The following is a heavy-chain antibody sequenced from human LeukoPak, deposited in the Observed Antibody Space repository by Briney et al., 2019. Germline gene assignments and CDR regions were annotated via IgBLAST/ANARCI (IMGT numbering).Heavy chain of an antibody. Sequence: ASVKVSCKASGYTFTSYDISWVRQAPGQGLEWMGWISAYNGNTNYAQKLQGRVTMTTDTSTSTAYMELRGLRSDDTAVYYCARDEFDFWSGYRYGMDVWGQGTTVTVSS. CDR3: ARDEFDFWSGYRYGMDV. CDR1: GYTFTSYD. D-gene: IGHD3-3*01. V-gene: IGHV1-18*01. J-gene: IGHJ6*02. CDR2: ISAYNGNT.